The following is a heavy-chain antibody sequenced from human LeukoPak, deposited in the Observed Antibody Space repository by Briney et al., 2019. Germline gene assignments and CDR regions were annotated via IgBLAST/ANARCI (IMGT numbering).Heavy chain of an antibody. CDR1: GGSISSGGYY. Sequence: PSQTLSLTCTVSGGSISSGGYYWSCIRQHPGKGLEWIGYIYYSGSTYYNPSLKSRVTISVDTSKNQFSLKLSSVTAADTAVYYCARDRDYYDSSGLDYWGQGTLVTVSS. J-gene: IGHJ4*02. CDR2: IYYSGST. CDR3: ARDRDYYDSSGLDY. D-gene: IGHD3-22*01. V-gene: IGHV4-31*03.